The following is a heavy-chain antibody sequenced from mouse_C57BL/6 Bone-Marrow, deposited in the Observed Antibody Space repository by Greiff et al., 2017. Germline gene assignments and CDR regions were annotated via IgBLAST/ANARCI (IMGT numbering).Heavy chain of an antibody. CDR1: GFNIKDDY. Sequence: EVKLQQSGAELVRPGASVKLSCTASGFNIKDDYMHWVKQRPEQGLEWIGWIDPENGDTEYASKFQGKATITADTSSNTAYLQLSSLTSEDTAVYYCTTGLLRYWGQGTTLTVSS. D-gene: IGHD1-1*01. CDR2: IDPENGDT. V-gene: IGHV14-4*01. CDR3: TTGLLRY. J-gene: IGHJ2*01.